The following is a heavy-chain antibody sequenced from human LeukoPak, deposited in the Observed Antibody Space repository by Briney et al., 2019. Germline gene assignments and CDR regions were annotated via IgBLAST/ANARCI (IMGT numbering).Heavy chain of an antibody. CDR1: GGSISNYY. D-gene: IGHD3-10*01. J-gene: IGHJ5*01. V-gene: IGHV4-59*01. CDR3: ARGNLNYGSGSWFDS. CDR2: IFYSGST. Sequence: PSETLSLTCTVSGGSISNYYWSWIRQPPGKGLEWLGYIFYSGSTDYNPSLSSRVTISLHTSKNQFSLRLSSVTAADTAVYYCARGNLNYGSGSWFDSWGQGTLVTVSS.